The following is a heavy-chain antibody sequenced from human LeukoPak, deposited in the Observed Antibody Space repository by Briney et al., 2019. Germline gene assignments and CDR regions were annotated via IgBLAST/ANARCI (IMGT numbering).Heavy chain of an antibody. CDR3: ATAKNDY. CDR1: GFTFSSYA. V-gene: IGHV3-48*01. J-gene: IGHJ4*02. Sequence: PGGSLRLSCAASGFTFSSYAMSRVRQAPGKGLEWVSYITNSSSIMFYADSVKGRFTISRDNAKNSLYLQMSSLRAEDTAVYYCATAKNDYWGQGTLVTVSS. CDR2: ITNSSSIM.